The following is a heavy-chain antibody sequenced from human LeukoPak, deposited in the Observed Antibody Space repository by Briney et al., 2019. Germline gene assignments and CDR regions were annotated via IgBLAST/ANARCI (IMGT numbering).Heavy chain of an antibody. CDR1: GYTFTSYG. CDR2: ISAYNGNT. Sequence: ASVKVSCKASGYTFTSYGISWVRQAPGQGLEWMGWISAYNGNTNYAQKLQGRVTMTTDTSTSTAYVELRSLRSDDTAVYYCARVLDIVVVPAAIDYWGQGTLVTVSS. V-gene: IGHV1-18*01. D-gene: IGHD2-2*03. CDR3: ARVLDIVVVPAAIDY. J-gene: IGHJ4*02.